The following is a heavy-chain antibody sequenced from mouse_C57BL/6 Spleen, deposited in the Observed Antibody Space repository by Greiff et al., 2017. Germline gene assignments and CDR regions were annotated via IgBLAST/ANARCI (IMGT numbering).Heavy chain of an antibody. CDR1: GFNIKDYY. CDR3: ANGYDYGDAY. CDR2: IDPEDGET. V-gene: IGHV14-2*01. J-gene: IGHJ3*01. D-gene: IGHD2-4*01. Sequence: EVKLQESGAELVKPGASVKLSCTASGFNIKDYYMHWVKQRTEQGLEWIGRIDPEDGETKYAPKFQGKATITADTSSNTAYLQLSSMTSEDTAVYYCANGYDYGDAYWGQGTLVTVSA.